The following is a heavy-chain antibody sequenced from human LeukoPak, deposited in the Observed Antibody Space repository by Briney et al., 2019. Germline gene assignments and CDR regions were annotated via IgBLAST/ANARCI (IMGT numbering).Heavy chain of an antibody. Sequence: PSETLSLTCTVSGGSISSNDWSWIRQPPGRGLEWIGHIYDSESTKYSPSLKSRVTISVDTSKNHLSLRLTSVTGADTAMYYCARGRYGSGTYPFFDYWGQGSLVTVSS. CDR2: IYDSEST. V-gene: IGHV4-59*01. J-gene: IGHJ4*02. CDR3: ARGRYGSGTYPFFDY. D-gene: IGHD3-10*01. CDR1: GGSISSND.